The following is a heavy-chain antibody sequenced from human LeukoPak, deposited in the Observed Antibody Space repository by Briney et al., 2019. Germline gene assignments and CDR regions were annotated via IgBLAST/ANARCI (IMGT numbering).Heavy chain of an antibody. CDR3: ARLGVGATRDAFDI. J-gene: IGHJ3*02. Sequence: GGSLRLSCAASGFTFYDYGMSWVRQAPGKGLEWVSGINWNGGSTVYADSVKGRFTISRDNAKNSLYLQMNSLRAEDTALYYCARLGVGATRDAFDIWGQGTMVTVSS. CDR2: INWNGGST. V-gene: IGHV3-20*04. D-gene: IGHD1-26*01. CDR1: GFTFYDYG.